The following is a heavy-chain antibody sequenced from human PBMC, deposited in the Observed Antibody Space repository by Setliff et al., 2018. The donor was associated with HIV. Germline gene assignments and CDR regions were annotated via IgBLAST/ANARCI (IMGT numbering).Heavy chain of an antibody. J-gene: IGHJ6*03. V-gene: IGHV4-39*01. Sequence: KTSETLSLTCTVSGGSIFNGSSWWGWVRQPPGKPLEWLATIYYRGGIFYNPSLKSRITMSLDTSKNQFSVNLRSVTAADTAVYYCVRHTAVNISPSGMGYYYIDVWDKGTSVTVSS. CDR1: GGSIFNGSSW. D-gene: IGHD4-17*01. CDR3: VRHTAVNISPSGMGYYYIDV. CDR2: IYYRGGI.